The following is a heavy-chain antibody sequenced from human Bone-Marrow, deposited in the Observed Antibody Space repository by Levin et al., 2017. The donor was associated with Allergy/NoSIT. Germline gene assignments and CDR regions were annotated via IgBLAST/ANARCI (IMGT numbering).Heavy chain of an antibody. V-gene: IGHV3-7*01. CDR3: VRDGTRAGDLDY. D-gene: IGHD3-10*01. CDR1: GFTFRSYW. Sequence: GESLKISCAASGFTFRSYWMTWVRQAPGKGLEWVANIKQDGSEKYFGDCMKGRVTISRDNAKNSLYLEMNSLRDEDTALYYCVRDGTRAGDLDYWGQGTLVTVSS. J-gene: IGHJ4*02. CDR2: IKQDGSEK.